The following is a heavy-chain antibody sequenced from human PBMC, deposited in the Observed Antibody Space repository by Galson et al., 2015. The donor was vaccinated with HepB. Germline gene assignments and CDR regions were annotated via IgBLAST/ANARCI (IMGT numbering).Heavy chain of an antibody. CDR3: AREVVGATASVARSEGALNI. D-gene: IGHD1-26*01. Sequence: ETLSLTCAVYGGSFSSYYWSWIRQPPGKGLEWIGYIYYSGSTNYNPSLKSRVTISVDTSKNQFSLKLSSVTAADTAVYYCAREVVGATASVARSEGALNIWGQGTMVTVSS. CDR2: IYYSGST. CDR1: GGSFSSYY. J-gene: IGHJ3*02. V-gene: IGHV4-59*01.